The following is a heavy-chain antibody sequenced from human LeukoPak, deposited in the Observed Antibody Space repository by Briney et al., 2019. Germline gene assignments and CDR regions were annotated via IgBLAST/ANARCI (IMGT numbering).Heavy chain of an antibody. Sequence: SETLSLTCTVSGGSISSFYWSWIRQPPGKGLEYIGYISYSETTSYNPSLKSRVTISVDTSKNQFSLKLTSVSAADTAVYYCARDKGLPQAFDIWGQGTMVTVSS. CDR3: ARDKGLPQAFDI. D-gene: IGHD5/OR15-5a*01. CDR2: ISYSETT. J-gene: IGHJ3*02. CDR1: GGSISSFY. V-gene: IGHV4-59*01.